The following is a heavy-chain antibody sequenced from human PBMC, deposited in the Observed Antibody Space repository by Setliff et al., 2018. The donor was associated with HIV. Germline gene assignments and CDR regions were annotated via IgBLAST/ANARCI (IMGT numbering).Heavy chain of an antibody. Sequence: SVKVSCKASGDTFSNSVLTWVRQAPGQGLGWMGGSIPLFGTVTYAQRFQGRVTITTDELMTTAYMELTSLRSEGTAVYYCASGSGYCRNGFCYIGVHKNPDKYYFDYWGQGTLVTVSS. CDR3: ASGSGYCRNGFCYIGVHKNPDKYYFDY. CDR2: SIPLFGTV. J-gene: IGHJ4*02. V-gene: IGHV1-69*05. CDR1: GDTFSNSV. D-gene: IGHD2-8*01.